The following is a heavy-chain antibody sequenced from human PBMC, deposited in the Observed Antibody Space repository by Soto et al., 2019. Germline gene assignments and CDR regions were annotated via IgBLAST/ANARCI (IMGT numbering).Heavy chain of an antibody. J-gene: IGHJ5*02. V-gene: IGHV1-3*01. CDR1: GYTFTSYA. CDR2: INAGNGNT. CDR3: AREKRPAAGTNWFDP. Sequence: ASVKVSCKASGYTFTSYAMHWVRQAPGQRLEWMGWINAGNGNTKYSQKFRGRVTITRDTSASTAYMELSSLRSEDTAVYYCAREKRPAAGTNWFDPWGHGTLVTVSS. D-gene: IGHD6-13*01.